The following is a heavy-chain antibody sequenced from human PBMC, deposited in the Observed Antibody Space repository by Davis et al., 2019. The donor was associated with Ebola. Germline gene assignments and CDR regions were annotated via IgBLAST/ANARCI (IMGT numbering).Heavy chain of an antibody. CDR2: IYYSGST. CDR3: ARLAGVVVVPAAIRYYYGMDV. J-gene: IGHJ6*02. D-gene: IGHD2-2*01. V-gene: IGHV4-34*01. Sequence: SETLSLTCAVYGGSFSGYYWSWIRQPPGKGLEWIGSIYYSGSTYYNPSLKSRVTISVDTSKNQFSLKLSSVTAADTAVYYCARLAGVVVVPAAIRYYYGMDVWGQGTTVTVSS. CDR1: GGSFSGYY.